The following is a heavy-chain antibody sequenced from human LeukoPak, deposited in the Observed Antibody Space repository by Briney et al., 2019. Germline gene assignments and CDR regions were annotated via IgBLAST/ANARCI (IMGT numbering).Heavy chain of an antibody. Sequence: GGSLRLSCTASGFTFGDYAMSWVRQAPGKGLEWIGLIRSKAYGGTTEYAASVKGRFTISRDDSKSIAYLQMNSLKTEDTAVYYCTRDRITMVRGVKALDYWGQGSLVTVSS. V-gene: IGHV3-49*04. CDR2: IRSKAYGGTT. D-gene: IGHD3-10*01. CDR3: TRDRITMVRGVKALDY. J-gene: IGHJ4*02. CDR1: GFTFGDYA.